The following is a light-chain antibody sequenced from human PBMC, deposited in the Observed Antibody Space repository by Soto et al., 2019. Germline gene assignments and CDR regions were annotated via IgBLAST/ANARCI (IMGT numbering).Light chain of an antibody. V-gene: IGLV1-40*01. J-gene: IGLJ3*02. CDR1: SSNNGAGYD. Sequence: QSVLTQPPSVSGAPGQRVTISCTGSSSNNGAGYDVHWYQQLPGTAPKLLIYGNSNRPSGVPDRFSGSKSGTSASLAITGLQAVDEADYYCQSYDSSLSGWVFGGGTKLTVL. CDR2: GNS. CDR3: QSYDSSLSGWV.